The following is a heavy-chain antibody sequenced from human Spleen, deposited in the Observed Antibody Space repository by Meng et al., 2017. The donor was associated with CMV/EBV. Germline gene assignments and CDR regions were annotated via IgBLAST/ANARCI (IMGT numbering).Heavy chain of an antibody. J-gene: IGHJ4*02. V-gene: IGHV4-30-4*08. CDR2: IYYSGST. CDR1: GGSISSGDYY. D-gene: IGHD6-13*01. CDR3: ARISSIAAAGTIDY. Sequence: QGQLQESGPGLGKPSQTLSLTCTVSGGSISSGDYYWSWIRQPPGKGLEWIGYIYYSGSTYYNPSLKSRVTISVDTSKNQFSLKLSSVTAADTAVYYCARISSIAAAGTIDYWGQGTLVTVSS.